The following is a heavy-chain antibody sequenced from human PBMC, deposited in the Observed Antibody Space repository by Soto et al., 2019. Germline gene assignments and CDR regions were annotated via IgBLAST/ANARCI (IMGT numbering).Heavy chain of an antibody. V-gene: IGHV3-66*01. CDR1: GFTGSSNY. J-gene: IGHJ3*02. D-gene: IGHD2-8*01. CDR2: IYSGGST. CDR3: ARDLQYCTNGVCYLDAFDI. Sequence: EVQLVESGGGLVQPGVSLRLSCAASGFTGSSNYMSWVRQAAGKGLEWVSVIYSGGSTDYADSVKGRFNISRDNSKNTLYHQMNRLRAEDTAMYYCARDLQYCTNGVCYLDAFDIWGKGTMVTVSS.